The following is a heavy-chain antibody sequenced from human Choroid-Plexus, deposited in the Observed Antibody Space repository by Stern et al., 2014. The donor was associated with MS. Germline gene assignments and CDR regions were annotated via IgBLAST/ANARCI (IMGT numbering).Heavy chain of an antibody. J-gene: IGHJ5*02. V-gene: IGHV3-30*18. CDR2: VSYDGSNK. CDR1: GFTFGRCA. Sequence: VQLVESGGGVVQPGRPLRLSCVASGFTFGRCAMHWVRQAPGKGLEWVAGVSYDGSNKYYADSVKGRFTISRDNSQNTLYMQMSSLRPEDTAVYYCAKDRQYLTYFCDHWGQGSLVTVSS. CDR3: AKDRQYLTYFCDH. D-gene: IGHD2/OR15-2a*01.